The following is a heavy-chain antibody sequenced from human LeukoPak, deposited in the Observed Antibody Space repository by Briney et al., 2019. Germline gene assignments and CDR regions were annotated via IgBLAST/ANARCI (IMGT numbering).Heavy chain of an antibody. CDR1: RGSFSGYY. CDR3: TRVLEGVVISWFDH. Sequence: SETLSLTRAVHRGSFSGYYWSSVRQPPGKGLEWIGEINHSGSTHYNPSLKSRATISVDTSTNQFSLNLSSIPAAAPSLLYLTRVLEGVVISWFDHWGQGTLVTVSS. J-gene: IGHJ5*02. V-gene: IGHV4-34*01. D-gene: IGHD3-22*01. CDR2: INHSGST.